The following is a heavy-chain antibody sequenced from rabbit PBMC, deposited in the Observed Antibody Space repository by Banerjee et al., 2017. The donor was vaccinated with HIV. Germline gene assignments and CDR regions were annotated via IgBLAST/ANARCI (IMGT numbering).Heavy chain of an antibody. V-gene: IGHV1S45*01. J-gene: IGHJ4*01. CDR3: ARGSSSGYYHFKL. D-gene: IGHD1-1*01. CDR1: GVDFGSYYY. CDR2: INTGSSDTT. Sequence: QEQLEESGGGLVQPEGSLTLTCKASGVDFGSYYYMCWVRQAPGKGLEWIACINTGSSDTTYYASWVNGRFTISKISSTTVTLQMTSLTAADTATYFCARGSSSGYYHFKLWSPGTLVTVS.